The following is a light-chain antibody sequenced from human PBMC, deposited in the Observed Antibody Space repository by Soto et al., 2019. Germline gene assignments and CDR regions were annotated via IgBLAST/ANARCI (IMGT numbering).Light chain of an antibody. CDR2: LYSDGSH. Sequence: QLVLTQSPSASASLGASVKLTCTLSSGHSSYAIAWHQQQPEKGPRYLMKLYSDGSHSKGDGIPDRFSGSSSGAERYLAISSLQSEDEADYYCQTWGTGTVVFVGGTKLTVL. J-gene: IGLJ2*01. CDR3: QTWGTGTVV. CDR1: SGHSSYA. V-gene: IGLV4-69*01.